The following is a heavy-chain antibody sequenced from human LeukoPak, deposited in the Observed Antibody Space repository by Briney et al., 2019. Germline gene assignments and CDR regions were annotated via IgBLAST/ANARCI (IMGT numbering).Heavy chain of an antibody. CDR2: IIPIFGTA. V-gene: IGHV1-69*06. Sequence: GASVKVSCKASGGTFSSYAISWVRQAPGQGLERMGGIIPIFGTANYAQKFQGRVTITADKSTSTAYMELSSLRSEDTAVYYCARVRDSSGLGSYNWFDPWGQGTLVTVSS. J-gene: IGHJ5*02. CDR3: ARVRDSSGLGSYNWFDP. CDR1: GGTFSSYA. D-gene: IGHD3-22*01.